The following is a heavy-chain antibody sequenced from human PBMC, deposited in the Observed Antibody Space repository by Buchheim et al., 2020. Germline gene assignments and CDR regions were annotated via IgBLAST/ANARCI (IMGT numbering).Heavy chain of an antibody. CDR1: GFTFSSYG. V-gene: IGHV3-33*01. J-gene: IGHJ4*02. D-gene: IGHD6-13*01. CDR3: ARDQGIAAATPGFDY. Sequence: QVQLVESGGGVVQPGRSLRLSCAASGFTFSSYGMHWVRQAPGKGLEWVAVIWYDGSNKYYADSVKGRFTISRDNSKNTLYLQMNSLRAEDTAVYYCARDQGIAAATPGFDYWGQGTL. CDR2: IWYDGSNK.